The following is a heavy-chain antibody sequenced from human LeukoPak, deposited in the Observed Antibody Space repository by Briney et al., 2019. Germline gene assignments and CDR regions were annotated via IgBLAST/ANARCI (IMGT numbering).Heavy chain of an antibody. CDR2: IYYSGST. J-gene: IGHJ4*02. CDR3: ARGNTYGGGLDY. Sequence: PSETLSLTCTVSGGSISSGDYYWRWIRQPPGKGLEWIGYIYYSGSTYYNPSLKSRVTISVDTSKNQFSLKLSSVTAADTAVYYCARGNTYGGGLDYWGQGTLVTVSS. D-gene: IGHD4-23*01. CDR1: GGSISSGDYY. V-gene: IGHV4-30-4*01.